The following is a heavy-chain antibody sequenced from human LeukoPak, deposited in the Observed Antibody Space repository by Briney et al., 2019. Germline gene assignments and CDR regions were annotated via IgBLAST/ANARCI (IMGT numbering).Heavy chain of an antibody. Sequence: PGGSLRLSCAVSGFTFSSYGMHWVRQAPGKGLEWVAFIRYDGSNKYYADSVKGRFTISRDNSKNTLYLQMNSLRAEDTAVYYCAKDSGPSSGWYYYYYMDVWGKGTTVTISS. V-gene: IGHV3-30*02. J-gene: IGHJ6*03. D-gene: IGHD6-19*01. CDR1: GFTFSSYG. CDR3: AKDSGPSSGWYYYYYMDV. CDR2: IRYDGSNK.